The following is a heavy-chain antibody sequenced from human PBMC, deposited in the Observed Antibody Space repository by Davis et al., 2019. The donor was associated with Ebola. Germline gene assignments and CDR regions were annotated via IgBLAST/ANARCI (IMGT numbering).Heavy chain of an antibody. J-gene: IGHJ4*02. D-gene: IGHD4-23*01. CDR3: ARGPSTGNSFTY. V-gene: IGHV3-7*01. Sequence: GESLKISCAASGFRFSSYGMIWVRQAPGKGLEWVANIKQDGSEKYYVDSVKGRFTISRDNDKNSLSLQMNGLRAEDTAVYYCARGPSTGNSFTYWGQGTLVTVSS. CDR2: IKQDGSEK. CDR1: GFRFSSYG.